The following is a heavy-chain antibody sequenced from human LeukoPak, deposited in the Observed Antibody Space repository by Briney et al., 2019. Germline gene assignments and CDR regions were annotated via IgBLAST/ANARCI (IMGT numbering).Heavy chain of an antibody. CDR3: ARGLGYCSSTSCYGPHDAFDI. V-gene: IGHV1-3*03. J-gene: IGHJ3*02. D-gene: IGHD2-2*01. Sequence: GGSLRLSCAASGFTFTSYAMHWVRQAPGQRLEWMGWINAGNGNTKYSREFQGRVTITRDTSASTAYMELSSLRSEDMAVYYCARGLGYCSSTSCYGPHDAFDIWGQGTMVTVSS. CDR1: GFTFTSYA. CDR2: INAGNGNT.